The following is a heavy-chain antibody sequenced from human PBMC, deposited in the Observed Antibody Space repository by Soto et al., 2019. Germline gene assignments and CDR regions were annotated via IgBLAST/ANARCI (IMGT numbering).Heavy chain of an antibody. J-gene: IGHJ4*02. CDR2: TKHKVSSYAT. V-gene: IGHV3-72*01. D-gene: IGHD3-22*01. Sequence: EVQLVESGGGLVQPGGYLRLSCAVSGFTLSDHFMDWVRQAPGKGLEWVGRTKHKVSSYATEYAASVKSSFTISRDDSYNSLNLQMSSLRTEDSAVYYCVAYLSYYVHWGQGTLVTVSS. CDR3: VAYLSYYVH. CDR1: GFTLSDHF.